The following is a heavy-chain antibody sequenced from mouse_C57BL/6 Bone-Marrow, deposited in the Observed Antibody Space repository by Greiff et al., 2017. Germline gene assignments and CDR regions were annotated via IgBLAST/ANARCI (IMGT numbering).Heavy chain of an antibody. D-gene: IGHD1-1*01. V-gene: IGHV5-6*01. CDR3: ARIYGSSRGGFAY. Sequence: EVKLVESGGDLVKPGGSLKLSCAASGFTFSSYGMSWVRQTPDKRLEWVATISSGGSYTYYPDSVKGRFTISRDNAKNTLYLQMSSLKSEDTAMYYCARIYGSSRGGFAYWGQGTLVTVSA. J-gene: IGHJ3*01. CDR2: ISSGGSYT. CDR1: GFTFSSYG.